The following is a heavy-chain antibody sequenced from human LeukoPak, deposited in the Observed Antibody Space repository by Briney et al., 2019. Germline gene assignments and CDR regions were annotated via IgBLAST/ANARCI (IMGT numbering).Heavy chain of an antibody. J-gene: IGHJ5*02. CDR3: ARHVRKRGIAAAGSPGWFDP. CDR1: GGSISSGSYY. V-gene: IGHV4-61*02. Sequence: SQTLSLTCTVSGGSISSGSYYWSWIRQPAGKGLEWNGRIYTSGSTNYNPSLKRRVTISVDTSKNQFSLKLNSVTAADTAVYYCARHVRKRGIAAAGSPGWFDPWGQGTLVTVSS. D-gene: IGHD6-13*01. CDR2: IYTSGST.